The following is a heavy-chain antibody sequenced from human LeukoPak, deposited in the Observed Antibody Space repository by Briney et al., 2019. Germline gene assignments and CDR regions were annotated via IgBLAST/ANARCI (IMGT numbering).Heavy chain of an antibody. J-gene: IGHJ4*02. CDR2: IDESGGST. V-gene: IGHV3-23*01. CDR3: ARGSTGWPYYLDY. CDR1: GFTFSSYI. Sequence: RGSLRLSCAASGFTFSSYIMTWVRQAPGKGLEWVSSIDESGGSTYYADSVKGQFTISRDNSQSSLYLEMNSLRAEDTAVYYCARGSTGWPYYLDYWGQGTLVTVSS. D-gene: IGHD6-19*01.